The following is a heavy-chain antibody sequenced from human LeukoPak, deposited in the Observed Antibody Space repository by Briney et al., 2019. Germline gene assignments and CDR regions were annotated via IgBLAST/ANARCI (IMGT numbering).Heavy chain of an antibody. CDR3: ARARHSSSWAYYGMDV. CDR2: IWYDGSNK. J-gene: IGHJ6*02. D-gene: IGHD6-13*01. CDR1: GFTFSSYG. V-gene: IGHV3-33*01. Sequence: GGSLRLSCAASGFTFSSYGMHWVRQAPGKGLEWVAVIWYDGSNKYYADSVKGRFTISRDNSKNTLYLQMNSLRAEDTAVYYCARARHSSSWAYYGMDVWGQGTTVTVSS.